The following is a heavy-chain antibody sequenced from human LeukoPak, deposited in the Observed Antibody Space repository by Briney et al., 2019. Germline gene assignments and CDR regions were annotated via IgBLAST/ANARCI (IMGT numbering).Heavy chain of an antibody. CDR1: GGSFSGYY. J-gene: IGHJ3*02. D-gene: IGHD2-2*01. Sequence: SETLSLTCAVYGGSFSGYYWSWIRQPPGKGLEWIGEINHSGSTNYNPSLKSRVTTSVDTSKNQFSLKLSSVTAADTAVYYCASSSYCSSTSCPDAFDIWGQGTMVTVSS. CDR3: ASSSYCSSTSCPDAFDI. V-gene: IGHV4-34*01. CDR2: INHSGST.